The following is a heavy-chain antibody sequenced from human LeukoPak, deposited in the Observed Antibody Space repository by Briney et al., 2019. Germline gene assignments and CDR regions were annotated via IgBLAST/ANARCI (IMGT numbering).Heavy chain of an antibody. D-gene: IGHD1-26*01. V-gene: IGHV3-7*01. CDR3: ARDGLGGGSYSAGYYYYGMDV. J-gene: IGHJ6*02. Sequence: GGSLRLSCAASGFTFSSYWMSWVRQAPGKGLEWVANIKQDGSEKYYVDSVKGRFTISRDNAKNSLYLQMNSLRAEDTAVYYCARDGLGGGSYSAGYYYYGMDVWGQGTTVTVSS. CDR2: IKQDGSEK. CDR1: GFTFSSYW.